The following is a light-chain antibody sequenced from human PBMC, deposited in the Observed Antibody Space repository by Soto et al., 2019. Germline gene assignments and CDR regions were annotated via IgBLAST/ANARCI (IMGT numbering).Light chain of an antibody. J-gene: IGKJ2*01. CDR2: KVS. CDR3: MQGTYWPPYT. Sequence: DVLMTQSRLSPPVTLGQPASISCKSSQSLVHSDGNTYLNWFHQRPGQSPRRLIYKVSSRDSGVPDRFSGSGSGTDFTLKISRVEAEDVGVYYCMQGTYWPPYTFGQGTKLEIK. V-gene: IGKV2-30*02. CDR1: QSLVHSDGNTY.